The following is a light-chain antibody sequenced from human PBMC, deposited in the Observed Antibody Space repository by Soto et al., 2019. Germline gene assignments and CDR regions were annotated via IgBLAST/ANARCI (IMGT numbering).Light chain of an antibody. V-gene: IGKV1-39*01. CDR1: QSISSY. CDR2: AAS. CDR3: QQSYSTPPIP. J-gene: IGKJ5*01. Sequence: DFQMTQTPSSLSASVGDRVTIAWRASQSISSYLNWYQQKPGKAPKLLIYAASSLQSGVPSRFSGSGSGTDFTLTISSLQPEDFATYYCQQSYSTPPIPFGQGTLLEIK.